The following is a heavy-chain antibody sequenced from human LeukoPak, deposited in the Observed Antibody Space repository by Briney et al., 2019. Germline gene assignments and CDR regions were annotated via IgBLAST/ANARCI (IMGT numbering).Heavy chain of an antibody. CDR1: GFTFSSYS. CDR3: ARGACSSTSCSLGTQIP. J-gene: IGHJ5*02. CDR2: ISGSSYYI. D-gene: IGHD2-2*01. V-gene: IGHV3-21*01. Sequence: PGGSLRLSCAASGFTFSSYSMNWVRQAPGKGLEWVSSISGSSYYIYYADSVKGRFTISRDDAKNSLYLQMNSLRAEDTAVYYCARGACSSTSCSLGTQIPWGQGTLVTVSS.